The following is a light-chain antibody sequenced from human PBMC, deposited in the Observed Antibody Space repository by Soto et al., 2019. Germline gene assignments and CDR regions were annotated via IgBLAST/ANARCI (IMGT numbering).Light chain of an antibody. CDR3: AAWDDSLNGYV. J-gene: IGLJ1*01. V-gene: IGLV1-47*02. CDR2: SNN. CDR1: SSNIGSNY. Sequence: QSVLTQPPSASGTPGQRVTISCSGSSSNIGSNYVYWYQQLPGTAPKLLIYSNNQRPSGVPDRFSGPKSGTSASLAISGLRSEDEADYYCAAWDDSLNGYVFGTGTKVTVL.